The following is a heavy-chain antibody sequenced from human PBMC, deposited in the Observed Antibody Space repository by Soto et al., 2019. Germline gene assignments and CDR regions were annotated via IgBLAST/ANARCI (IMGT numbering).Heavy chain of an antibody. J-gene: IGHJ4*02. CDR1: GGSISSGDYY. V-gene: IGHV4-30-4*01. CDR2: IYYSGST. Sequence: SETLSLTCTVSGGSISSGDYYWSWIRQPPGKGLEWIGYIYYSGSTYYNPSLKSRVTISVDTSKNQFSLKLSSVTAADTAVYYCARAPPANYDFWSGYYSGNFDYWGQGTLVTVSS. CDR3: ARAPPANYDFWSGYYSGNFDY. D-gene: IGHD3-3*01.